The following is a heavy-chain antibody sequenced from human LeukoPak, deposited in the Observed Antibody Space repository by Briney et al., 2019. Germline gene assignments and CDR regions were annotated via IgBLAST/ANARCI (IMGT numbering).Heavy chain of an antibody. CDR1: GGSISSGSYY. Sequence: SETLSLTCTVSGGSISSGSYYWSWIRQPAGKGLGWIGRIYTSGSTNYNPSLKSRVTTSVDTSKNQFSLKLSSVTAADTAVYYCARSIAVRLGMFDYWGQGTLVTVSS. CDR3: ARSIAVRLGMFDY. J-gene: IGHJ4*02. V-gene: IGHV4-61*02. D-gene: IGHD6-6*01. CDR2: IYTSGST.